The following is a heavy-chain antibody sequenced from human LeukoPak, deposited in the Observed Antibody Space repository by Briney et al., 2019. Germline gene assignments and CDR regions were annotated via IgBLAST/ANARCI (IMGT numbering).Heavy chain of an antibody. CDR1: GYTLTSYG. D-gene: IGHD2-15*01. V-gene: IGHV1-18*01. CDR2: ISAYNGNT. J-gene: IGHJ6*03. Sequence: ASVKVSCKASGYTLTSYGISWVRPAPGQGLQWMGWISAYNGNTNYAQKPQGTVTMTTDTSTSTAYMELRSLRSDDTAVYYCARPSRGRGPIDYYYYYMDVWGKGTTVTVSS. CDR3: ARPSRGRGPIDYYYYYMDV.